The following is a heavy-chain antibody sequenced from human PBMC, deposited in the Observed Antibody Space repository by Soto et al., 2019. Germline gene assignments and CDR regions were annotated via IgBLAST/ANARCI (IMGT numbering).Heavy chain of an antibody. Sequence: EVQLVESGGGLVQPGRSLRLSCAASGFTFDDYAMHWVRQVPGKGLEWVSGINWSGGVIAYEDSVKGRFTISRDNAKNSFHLQRTSLRFEDTALYSCEKGPRIPVPTLGLWFAPWAREPWSPSRQ. D-gene: IGHD3-16*01. CDR2: INWSGGVI. CDR1: GFTFDDYA. V-gene: IGHV3-9*01. J-gene: IGHJ5*02. CDR3: EKGPRIPVPTLGLWFAP.